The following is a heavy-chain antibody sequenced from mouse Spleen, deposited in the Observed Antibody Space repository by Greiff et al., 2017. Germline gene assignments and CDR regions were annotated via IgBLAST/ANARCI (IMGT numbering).Heavy chain of an antibody. CDR3: ARVVLRSYWYFDV. D-gene: IGHD1-1*01. V-gene: IGHV5-17*01. J-gene: IGHJ1*01. CDR1: GFTFSDYG. CDR2: ISSGSSTI. Sequence: EVKLVESGGGLVKPGGSLKLSCAASGFTFSDYGMHWVRQAPEKGLEWVAYISSGSSTIYYADTVKGRFTISRDNAKNTLFLQMTSLRSEDTAMYYCARVVLRSYWYFDVWGAGTTVTVSS.